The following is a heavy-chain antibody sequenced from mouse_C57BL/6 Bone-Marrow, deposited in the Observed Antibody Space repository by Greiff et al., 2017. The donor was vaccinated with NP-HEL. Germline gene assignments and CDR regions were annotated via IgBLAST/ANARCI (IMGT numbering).Heavy chain of an antibody. CDR1: GYTFTSYW. V-gene: IGHV1-69*01. CDR3: ARYGDY. CDR2: IDPSDSYT. J-gene: IGHJ2*01. D-gene: IGHD1-1*02. Sequence: QVQLQQPGAELVMPGASVKLSCKASGYTFTSYWMHWVKPSHGQGLEWIGEIDPSDSYTNYNQKFKGKSTLTVDKSSSTAYMQLSSLTSEDSAVYYCARYGDYWGQGTTLTVSS.